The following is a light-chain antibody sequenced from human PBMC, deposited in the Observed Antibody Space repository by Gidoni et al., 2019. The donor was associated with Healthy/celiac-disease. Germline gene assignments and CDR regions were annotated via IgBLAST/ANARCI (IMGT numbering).Light chain of an antibody. J-gene: IGLJ3*02. CDR1: SSDVGGYNY. CDR3: SSYAGSNNWV. V-gene: IGLV2-8*01. Sequence: QSALTQPPSAPGSPGPSVTISCTGTSSDVGGYNYVSWYQQHPGKAPTLMIYEVSKRPSGVPDRFSGSKSGNTASLTVSGLQAEDEAEYYCSSYAGSNNWVFGGGTTLTVL. CDR2: EVS.